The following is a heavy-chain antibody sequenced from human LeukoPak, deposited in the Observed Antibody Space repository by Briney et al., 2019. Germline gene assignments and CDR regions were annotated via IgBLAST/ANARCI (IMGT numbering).Heavy chain of an antibody. V-gene: IGHV4-39*01. CDR1: GGSISSSSYY. J-gene: IGHJ4*02. CDR2: IYYSGST. D-gene: IGHD5-18*01. CDR3: ARHDVDTAMASFDY. Sequence: SSETLSLTCTVSGGSISSSSYYWGWIRQPPGKGLEWIGSIYYSGSTYYNPSLKSRVTISVDTSKNQFSLKLSSVTAADTAVYYCARHDVDTAMASFDYWGQGTLVTVSS.